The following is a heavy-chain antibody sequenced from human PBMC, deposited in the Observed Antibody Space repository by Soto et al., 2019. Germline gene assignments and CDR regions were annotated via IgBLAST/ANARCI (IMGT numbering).Heavy chain of an antibody. Sequence: GASVKVSCKASGGTFSSYAISWVRQAPGQGLEWMGGIIPIFGTANYAQKFQGRVTITAGESTSTAYMELSSLRSEDTAVYYCARETVVVNHAFDIWGQGTMVTVSS. CDR1: GGTFSSYA. J-gene: IGHJ3*02. V-gene: IGHV1-69*13. CDR2: IIPIFGTA. CDR3: ARETVVVNHAFDI. D-gene: IGHD3-22*01.